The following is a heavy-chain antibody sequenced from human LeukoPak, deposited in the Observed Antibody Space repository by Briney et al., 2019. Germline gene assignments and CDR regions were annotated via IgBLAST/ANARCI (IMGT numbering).Heavy chain of an antibody. CDR2: INHSGST. J-gene: IGHJ4*02. CDR1: GGSFSGYY. D-gene: IGHD6-19*01. CDR3: ARGVSSGWFNY. Sequence: SETLSLTCAVYGGSFSGYYWSWIRQPPGKGLEWIGEINHSGSTNYNPSLKSRVTISVDTSKNQFSLKLSSVTAADTAVYYCARGVSSGWFNYWGQGTLVTVSS. V-gene: IGHV4-34*01.